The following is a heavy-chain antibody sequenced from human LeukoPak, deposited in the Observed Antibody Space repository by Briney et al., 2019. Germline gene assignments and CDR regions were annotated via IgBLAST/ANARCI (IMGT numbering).Heavy chain of an antibody. D-gene: IGHD6-13*01. CDR2: ISDSGGST. CDR3: AKAPSELYSSSWPVDY. V-gene: IGHV3-23*01. CDR1: GFTFSDYY. J-gene: IGHJ4*02. Sequence: PGGSLRLSCAVSGFTFSDYYMSWIRQAPGKGLEWVSAISDSGGSTYYADSVKGRLTISKDNSKNTLHLQMNSLRAEDTAVYYCAKAPSELYSSSWPVDYWGQGTLVTVSS.